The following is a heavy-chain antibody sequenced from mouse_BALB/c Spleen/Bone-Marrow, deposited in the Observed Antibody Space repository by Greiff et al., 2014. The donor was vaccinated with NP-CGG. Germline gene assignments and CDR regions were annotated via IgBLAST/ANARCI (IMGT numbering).Heavy chain of an antibody. J-gene: IGHJ2*01. D-gene: IGHD1-2*01. Sequence: EVQLQQSGGGLVQPGGSLRLPCETSGFTFTDYYMNWVRQPPGKALEWLGFIRNKANGYTTEYSASVKGRFTISRDNSQSILYLQMNTLRAEDSATYYCARDIGRLLFDYWGQGTTLTVSS. CDR2: IRNKANGYTT. CDR3: ARDIGRLLFDY. V-gene: IGHV7-3*02. CDR1: GFTFTDYY.